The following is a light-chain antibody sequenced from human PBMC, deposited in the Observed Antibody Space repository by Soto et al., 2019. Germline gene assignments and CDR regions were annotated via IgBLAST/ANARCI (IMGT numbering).Light chain of an antibody. Sequence: DIQMTQSPSSLSASVGDRVTITCRASQSISSYLNWYQQKPGKAPKLLIYAASTLQSGVPSRFSGSGSGTDCTLTISSLQPEDFATYYCQKGYSAPYPCGQGTRRAIK. V-gene: IGKV1-39*01. CDR1: QSISSY. CDR3: QKGYSAPYP. J-gene: IGKJ5*01. CDR2: AAS.